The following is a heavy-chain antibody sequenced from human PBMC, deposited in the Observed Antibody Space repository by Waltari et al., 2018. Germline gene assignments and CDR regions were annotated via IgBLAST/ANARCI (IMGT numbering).Heavy chain of an antibody. Sequence: QVHLEQSGADVKRPGASVKVSCKVSGYSLTELSIHWVRQAPGKGPAGGGGFDTEDCETVYAQSVQGRVTMTEDTLTDTAYMELGSLRYEDTAMYYCSTDPFCTTSSCYEAFDIWGQGTMVTVSS. CDR1: GYSLTELS. J-gene: IGHJ3*02. CDR3: STDPFCTTSSCYEAFDI. V-gene: IGHV1-24*01. CDR2: FDTEDCET. D-gene: IGHD2-8*01.